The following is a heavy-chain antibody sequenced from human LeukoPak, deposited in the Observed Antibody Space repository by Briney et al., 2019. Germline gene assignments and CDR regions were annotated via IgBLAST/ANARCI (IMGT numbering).Heavy chain of an antibody. Sequence: GGSLRLSCAASGFTFSSYAMSWVRQAPGKGLEWVSAISGSGGSTYYADSVKGRFTISRDNSKNTLYLQMNSLRAEDTAVYYCAKVSDIVVVVAAFGYWGQGTLVTVSS. CDR1: GFTFSSYA. D-gene: IGHD2-15*01. CDR3: AKVSDIVVVVAAFGY. CDR2: ISGSGGST. J-gene: IGHJ4*02. V-gene: IGHV3-23*01.